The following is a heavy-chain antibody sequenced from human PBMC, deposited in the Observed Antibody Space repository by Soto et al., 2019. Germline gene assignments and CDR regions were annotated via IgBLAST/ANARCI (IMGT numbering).Heavy chain of an antibody. CDR3: AKVHHYYYGMDV. CDR2: ISGSGGST. CDR1: GFTFSSYA. V-gene: IGHV3-23*01. J-gene: IGHJ6*02. Sequence: EVQLLESGGGLVQPGGSLRLSCAASGFTFSSYAMSWVRQAPGKGLEWVSAISGSGGSTYYADSVKGRFTISRDNSKNKLYLQMNSLRAEDTAVYYCAKVHHYYYGMDVWGQGTTVTVSS.